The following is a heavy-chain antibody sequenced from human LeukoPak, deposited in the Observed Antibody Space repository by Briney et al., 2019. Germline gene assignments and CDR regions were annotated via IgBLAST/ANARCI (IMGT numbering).Heavy chain of an antibody. CDR3: ASRQWVYYYMDV. D-gene: IGHD1-26*01. J-gene: IGHJ6*03. V-gene: IGHV4-39*01. Sequence: SETLSLTCTVSGGSISSSNYYWGWIRQPPGKGLEWIGSISYSGTTYYNPSLKSRVTIIVDTSKNQFSLKLSSVTAADTAVYYCASRQWVYYYMDVWGKGTTVTVSS. CDR2: ISYSGTT. CDR1: GGSISSSNYY.